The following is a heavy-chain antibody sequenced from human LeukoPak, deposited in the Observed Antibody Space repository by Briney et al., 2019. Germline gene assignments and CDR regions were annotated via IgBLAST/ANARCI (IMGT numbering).Heavy chain of an antibody. V-gene: IGHV4-59*01. Sequence: SETLSLTCTVSGDSISTYYWSWIRQPPGEGLEWIGHVYYSGSTNYNTSLKSRVTISVDTSKNQFSLKLSSVTAADTAVYYCARVYYSSSYDYWNFALWGRGTLVTVSS. CDR3: ARVYYSSSYDYWNFAL. J-gene: IGHJ2*01. CDR2: VYYSGST. D-gene: IGHD6-13*01. CDR1: GDSISTYY.